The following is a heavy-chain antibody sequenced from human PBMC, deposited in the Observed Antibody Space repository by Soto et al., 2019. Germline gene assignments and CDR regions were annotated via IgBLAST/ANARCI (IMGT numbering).Heavy chain of an antibody. J-gene: IGHJ4*02. V-gene: IGHV3-21*06. D-gene: IGHD7-27*01. CDR2: ISSTTNYI. CDR3: ARESEDLTSNFDY. Sequence: EVQLVESGGGLVKPGGSLRLSCAASGFTFTRYSMNWVRQAPGKGLEWVSSISSTTNYIYYGDSMKGRFTISRDNAKNSLYLEMNGLRSEDKAVYYGARESEDLTSNFDYWGQGTLVTVSS. CDR1: GFTFTRYS.